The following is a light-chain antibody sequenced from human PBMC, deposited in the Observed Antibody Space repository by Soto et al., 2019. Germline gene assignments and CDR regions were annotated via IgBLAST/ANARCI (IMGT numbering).Light chain of an antibody. J-gene: IGKJ1*01. CDR1: QSVSNY. Sequence: EIVLTQSPVTLSLSPGERATLSCRASQSVSNYLAWYQQKPGQAPRLLIYDTSTRATGIPARFSGSGSGTDFTLTVSSLEPEDFAVYYCQQRSSWPPWTCGQGTKVEIK. CDR3: QQRSSWPPWT. CDR2: DTS. V-gene: IGKV3-11*01.